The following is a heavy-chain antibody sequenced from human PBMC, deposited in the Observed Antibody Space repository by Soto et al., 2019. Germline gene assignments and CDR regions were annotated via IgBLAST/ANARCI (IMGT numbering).Heavy chain of an antibody. V-gene: IGHV3-23*01. D-gene: IGHD3-10*01. CDR1: GDSFNSYA. J-gene: IGHJ4*02. Sequence: GRSLRVFCAASGDSFNSYAMSWVRQAPGKGLEWVSGFRSGGDDDTTYYAASVRGRFTISRDNSKNTLFLQMNSLRAEDTAIYYCAKKVNSGSWSKFFAYWGQGSLVTVSS. CDR3: AKKVNSGSWSKFFAY. CDR2: FRSGGDDDTT.